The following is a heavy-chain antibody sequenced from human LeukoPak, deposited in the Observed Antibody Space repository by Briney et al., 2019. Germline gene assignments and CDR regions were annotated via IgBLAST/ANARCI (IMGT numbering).Heavy chain of an antibody. J-gene: IGHJ6*03. CDR1: GFTFSDYY. D-gene: IGHD2-2*02. V-gene: IGHV3-11*04. Sequence: GGSLRLSCAASGFTFSDYYMSWIRQAPGKGLEWVSYISSSGSTIYYADSVKGRFTISRDNAKNSLYLQMNSLRVEDTAVYYCARDVVPATINQYYYYMDVWGKGTTVTVSS. CDR2: ISSSGSTI. CDR3: ARDVVPATINQYYYYMDV.